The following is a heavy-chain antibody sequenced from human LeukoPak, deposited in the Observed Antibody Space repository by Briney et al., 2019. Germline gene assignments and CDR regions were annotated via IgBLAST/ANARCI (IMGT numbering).Heavy chain of an antibody. CDR2: INHSGST. Sequence: PETLSLTCAVYGGSFSGYYWSWIRQPPGKGLEWIGEINHSGSTNYNPSLKSRVTISVDTSKNQFSLKLSSVTAADTAVYYCARGRVYYYGSGSYPPAGMLDYWGQGTLVTVSS. D-gene: IGHD3-10*01. V-gene: IGHV4-34*01. CDR1: GGSFSGYY. CDR3: ARGRVYYYGSGSYPPAGMLDY. J-gene: IGHJ4*02.